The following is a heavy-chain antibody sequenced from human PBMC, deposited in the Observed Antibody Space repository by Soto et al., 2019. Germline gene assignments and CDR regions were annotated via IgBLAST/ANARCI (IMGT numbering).Heavy chain of an antibody. CDR3: GTGIRVVASDY. CDR1: GYPFMSYY. CDR2: ITPHSGGP. D-gene: IGHD2-15*01. V-gene: IGHV1-2*06. Sequence: ASVKVSCKTSGYPFMSYYIHWVRQAPVPGLEWMGRITPHSGGPDYAQKFQGRVTMTRDTSISTAYMEVSRLRSDDTAASYCGTGIRVVASDYWGQGTRVTVSS. J-gene: IGHJ4*02.